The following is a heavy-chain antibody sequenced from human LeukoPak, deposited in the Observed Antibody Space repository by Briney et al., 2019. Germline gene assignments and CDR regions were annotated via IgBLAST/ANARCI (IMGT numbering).Heavy chain of an antibody. CDR3: ARDGYCSSTSCYIEPDDAFDI. D-gene: IGHD2-2*02. V-gene: IGHV3-48*04. J-gene: IGHJ3*02. CDR2: ISSSSSTI. Sequence: GGSLRLSCAASGFTFSSYSMNWVRQAPGKGLEWVSYISSSSSTIYYADSVKGQFTISRDNAKNSLYLQMNSLRAEDTAVYYCARDGYCSSTSCYIEPDDAFDIWGQGTMVTVSS. CDR1: GFTFSSYS.